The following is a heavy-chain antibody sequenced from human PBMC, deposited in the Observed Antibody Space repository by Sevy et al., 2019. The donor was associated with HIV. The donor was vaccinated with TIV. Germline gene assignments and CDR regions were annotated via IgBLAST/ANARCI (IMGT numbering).Heavy chain of an antibody. CDR1: GGSISSYY. CDR2: ICYSGST. V-gene: IGHV4-59*01. D-gene: IGHD2-2*01. CDR3: ASNHYCSSTSCPLPYYYGMDV. J-gene: IGHJ6*02. Sequence: SETLSLTCTVSGGSISSYYWSWIRQPPGKGLEWIGYICYSGSTNYNPSLKSRVTISVDTSKNQFSLKLSSVTAADTAVYYCASNHYCSSTSCPLPYYYGMDVWGQGTTVTVSS.